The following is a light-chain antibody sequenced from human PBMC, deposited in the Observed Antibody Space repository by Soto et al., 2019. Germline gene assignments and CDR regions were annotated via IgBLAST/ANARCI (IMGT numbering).Light chain of an antibody. CDR1: QTISSNY. J-gene: IGKJ1*01. V-gene: IGKV3-20*01. CDR3: QQYGSWT. Sequence: EIVLTQSPGTLSVSPGERATLSCRASQTISSNYLAWYQQKPGQAPSRLIYGTSSRATGIPDRFSGSGSGTDFTLTISSLDPEDSAIYYCQQYGSWTFGQGTKVEIK. CDR2: GTS.